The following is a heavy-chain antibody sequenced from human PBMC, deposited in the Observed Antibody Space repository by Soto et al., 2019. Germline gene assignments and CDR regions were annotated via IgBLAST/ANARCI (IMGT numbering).Heavy chain of an antibody. CDR2: INSDGSST. V-gene: IGHV3-74*01. CDR3: ARDERIAARQTYYYGMDV. Sequence: EVQLVESGGGLVQPGGSLRLSCAASGFTFSSYWMHWVRQAPGKGLVWVSRINSDGSSTSYADSVKGRFTISRDNAKNTLYLQMNSLRAEDTAVYYCARDERIAARQTYYYGMDVWGQGTTVTVSS. D-gene: IGHD6-6*01. J-gene: IGHJ6*02. CDR1: GFTFSSYW.